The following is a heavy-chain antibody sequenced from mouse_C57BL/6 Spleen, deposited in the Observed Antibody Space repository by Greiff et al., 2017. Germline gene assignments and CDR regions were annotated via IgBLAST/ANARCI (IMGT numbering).Heavy chain of an antibody. V-gene: IGHV1-52*01. Sequence: VQLQQPGAELVRPGSSVKLSCKASGYSFTSYWMEWVKQRPIQGLEWIGNIDPSGSENHYNQKFKDKATLTEDKSSSTAYMQRSSLTSEDSAVYYCARGDTTVLSTDFDYWGQGTSLTVSS. D-gene: IGHD1-1*01. CDR3: ARGDTTVLSTDFDY. CDR1: GYSFTSYW. CDR2: IDPSGSEN. J-gene: IGHJ2*02.